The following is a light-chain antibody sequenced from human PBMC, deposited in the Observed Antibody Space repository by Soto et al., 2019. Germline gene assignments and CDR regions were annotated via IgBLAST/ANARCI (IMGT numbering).Light chain of an antibody. Sequence: QSVLTQPPSASGTPGQRVTISCSGSSSNIGSNYVYWYQQLPGTAPKLLIYRNNQRPSGVPDRFSGSKSGITASLSISGLQPEDEADYYCTSYSSSSPVLFGGGTKLTVL. V-gene: IGLV1-47*01. J-gene: IGLJ2*01. CDR3: TSYSSSSPVL. CDR2: RNN. CDR1: SSNIGSNY.